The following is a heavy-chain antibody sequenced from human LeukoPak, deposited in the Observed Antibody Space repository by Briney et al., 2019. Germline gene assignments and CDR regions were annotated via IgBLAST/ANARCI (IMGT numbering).Heavy chain of an antibody. Sequence: PSETLSLTCTVSSGSISSYYWSWIRQPPGKGLEWIGYIYYSGSTNYNPSLKSRVTISVDTSKNQFSLKLSSVTAADTAVYYCARSRRLDAFDIWGQGTMVTVSS. CDR3: ARSRRLDAFDI. J-gene: IGHJ3*02. CDR2: IYYSGST. CDR1: SGSISSYY. V-gene: IGHV4-59*12.